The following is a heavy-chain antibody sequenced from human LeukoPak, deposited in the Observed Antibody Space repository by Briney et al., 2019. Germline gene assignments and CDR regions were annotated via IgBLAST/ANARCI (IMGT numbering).Heavy chain of an antibody. V-gene: IGHV4-39*07. J-gene: IGHJ6*03. CDR1: GGSINTPTYY. Sequence: SETLSLICSVSGGSINTPTYYWGWVRQPPGKGLEWIGSMFHSGYTYLNSSLKSRFTISVDTSKNPFSLKLSSVTAADTAVYYCARTTEGGYTYDYFYYYYMDVWGKGTTVTISS. D-gene: IGHD5-18*01. CDR2: MFHSGYT. CDR3: ARTTEGGYTYDYFYYYYMDV.